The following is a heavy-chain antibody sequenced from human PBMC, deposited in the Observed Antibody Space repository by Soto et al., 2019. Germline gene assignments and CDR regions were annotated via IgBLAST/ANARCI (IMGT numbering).Heavy chain of an antibody. V-gene: IGHV1-2*02. CDR3: AREAVGATTSFDY. D-gene: IGHD1-26*01. Sequence: ASVKVSCKASGYTFTGYYMHWVRQAPGQGLEWMGWINPNSGGTNYAQKFQGRVTMTRDTSISTAYMELSRLRSDDTAVYYCAREAVGATTSFDYWGQGTLVTVSS. J-gene: IGHJ4*02. CDR2: INPNSGGT. CDR1: GYTFTGYY.